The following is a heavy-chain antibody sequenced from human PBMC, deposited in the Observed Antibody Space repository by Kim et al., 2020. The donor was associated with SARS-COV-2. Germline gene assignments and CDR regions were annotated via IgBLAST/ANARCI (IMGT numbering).Heavy chain of an antibody. CDR1: GFTFSSYG. J-gene: IGHJ4*02. D-gene: IGHD6-13*01. V-gene: IGHV3-30*18. CDR3: AKPHVSSWPYFDY. CDR2: ISYDGSNK. Sequence: GGSLRLSCAASGFTFSSYGMHWVRQAPGKGLEWVAVISYDGSNKYYADSVKGRFTISRDNSKNTLYLQMNSLRAEDTAVYYCAKPHVSSWPYFDYWGQGT.